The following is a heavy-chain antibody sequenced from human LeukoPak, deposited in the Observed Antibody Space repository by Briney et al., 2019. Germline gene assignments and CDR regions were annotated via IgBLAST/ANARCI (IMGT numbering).Heavy chain of an antibody. J-gene: IGHJ3*02. CDR1: GGSISSSSYY. D-gene: IGHD1-26*01. Sequence: KPSETLSLTCTVSGGSISSSSYYWGWIRQPPGNGLEWIGSIYYSGSTYYNPSLKSRVTISVDTSKNQFSLKLSSVTAADTAVYYCARQKGGTRNAFDIWGQGTMVTVSS. CDR3: ARQKGGTRNAFDI. CDR2: IYYSGST. V-gene: IGHV4-39*01.